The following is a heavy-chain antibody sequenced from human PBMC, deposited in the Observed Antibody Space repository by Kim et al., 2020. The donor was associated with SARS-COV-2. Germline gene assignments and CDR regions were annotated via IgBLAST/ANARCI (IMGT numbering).Heavy chain of an antibody. D-gene: IGHD6-19*01. Sequence: GGSLRLSCAASGFTFGHSAMHWVRQAPGKGLEWVSLISANGETKYYADSVKGRFTISIDNSKNSLYLQMNSLRTEDTAVYYCVRASGWLHRYWCQGTVVPVFS. CDR2: ISANGETK. J-gene: IGHJ4*02. V-gene: IGHV3-43*02. CDR1: GFTFGHSA. CDR3: VRASGWLHRY.